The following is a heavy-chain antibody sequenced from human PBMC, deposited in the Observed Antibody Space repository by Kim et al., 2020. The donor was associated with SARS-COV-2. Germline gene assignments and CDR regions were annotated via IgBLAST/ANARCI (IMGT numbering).Heavy chain of an antibody. CDR3: ARTKWEPEYNWFDP. J-gene: IGHJ5*02. D-gene: IGHD1-26*01. V-gene: IGHV4-39*01. Sequence: NPPRKERVTISVDTSKNQFSLKLGSVTAADTAVYYCARTKWEPEYNWFDPWGQGTLVTVSS.